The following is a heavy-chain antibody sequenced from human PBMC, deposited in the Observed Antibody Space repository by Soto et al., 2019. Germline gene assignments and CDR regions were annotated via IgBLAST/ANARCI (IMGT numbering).Heavy chain of an antibody. CDR1: GGSVNGYY. CDR2: INHTGGT. Sequence: SETLSLTCAVYGGSVNGYYWNWIRQPPGKGLEWIGGINHTGGTHYNPSLKSRVTMSVDASKNQFSLRLSSVTAADTAIYYCATRITVFGLLIPPFDPWGQGTQVTVSS. V-gene: IGHV4-34*01. D-gene: IGHD3-3*01. J-gene: IGHJ5*02. CDR3: ATRITVFGLLIPPFDP.